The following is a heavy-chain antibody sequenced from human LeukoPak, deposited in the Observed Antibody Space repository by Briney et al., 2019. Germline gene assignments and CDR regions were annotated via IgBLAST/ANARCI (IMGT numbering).Heavy chain of an antibody. CDR3: ATVIGYGSGSYSRIHFDY. CDR1: GYTLTELS. CDR2: FDPEDGET. Sequence: ASVTVSCKVSGYTLTELSMHWVRQAPGKGLEWMGGFDPEDGETIYAQKFQGRVTMTEDTSTDTAYMELSSLRSEDTAVYYCATVIGYGSGSYSRIHFDYWGQGTLVTVSS. J-gene: IGHJ4*02. D-gene: IGHD3-10*01. V-gene: IGHV1-24*01.